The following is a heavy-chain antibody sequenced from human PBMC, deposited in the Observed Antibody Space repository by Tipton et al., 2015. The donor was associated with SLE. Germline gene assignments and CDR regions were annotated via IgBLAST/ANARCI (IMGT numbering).Heavy chain of an antibody. J-gene: IGHJ4*02. D-gene: IGHD1-26*01. CDR2: IYSAGNT. CDR1: GFTFSRSY. V-gene: IGHV3-66*02. CDR3: VRDGPSGSYSDY. Sequence: SLRLSCAASGFTFSRSYMSWVRQAPGKGLEWVSIIYSAGNTFYVDSVKGRFTISRDNSKNTLNLQMNSLRVEDTAVYYCVRDGPSGSYSDYWGQGTLVTVSS.